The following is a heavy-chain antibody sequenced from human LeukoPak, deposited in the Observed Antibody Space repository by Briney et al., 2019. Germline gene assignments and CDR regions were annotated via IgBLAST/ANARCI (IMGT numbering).Heavy chain of an antibody. V-gene: IGHV4-30-4*08. CDR1: GGSISSGDYY. Sequence: SQTLSLTRTVSGGSISSGDYYWSWIRQPPGKGLEWIGYIYYSGSTYYNPSLNSRLTISVDTSKNQFSLKLSSVTAADTAVYYCARFELADAFDIWGQGTMVTVAS. J-gene: IGHJ3*02. CDR3: ARFELADAFDI. CDR2: IYYSGST. D-gene: IGHD6-13*01.